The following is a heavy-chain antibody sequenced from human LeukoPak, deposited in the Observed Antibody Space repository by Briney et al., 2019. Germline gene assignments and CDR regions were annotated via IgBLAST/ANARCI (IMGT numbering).Heavy chain of an antibody. D-gene: IGHD5-18*01. Sequence: SETLSLTCAVYGESFSGYYWSWIRQPPGKGLEWIGEINHSGSTNYNPSLKSRVTISVDTSKNQFSLKLSSVTAADTAVYYCARGRGLYSYGSYYFDYWGQGTLVTVSS. V-gene: IGHV4-34*01. CDR1: GESFSGYY. CDR3: ARGRGLYSYGSYYFDY. CDR2: INHSGST. J-gene: IGHJ4*02.